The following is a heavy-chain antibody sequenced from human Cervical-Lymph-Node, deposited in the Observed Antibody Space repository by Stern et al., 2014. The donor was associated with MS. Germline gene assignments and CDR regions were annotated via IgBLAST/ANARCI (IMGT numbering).Heavy chain of an antibody. CDR1: GFTFTSSA. J-gene: IGHJ4*02. CDR2: IVVGSGNT. D-gene: IGHD3-3*01. CDR3: AAYDFWSGSGRDY. Sequence: QLEESGPEVKKPGTSVKVSCKASGFTFTSSAVQWVRQARGQRLEWIGWIVVGSGNTNYAQKFQERVTITRDMSTSTAYMELSSLRSEDTAVYYCAAYDFWSGSGRDYWGQGTLVTVSS. V-gene: IGHV1-58*01.